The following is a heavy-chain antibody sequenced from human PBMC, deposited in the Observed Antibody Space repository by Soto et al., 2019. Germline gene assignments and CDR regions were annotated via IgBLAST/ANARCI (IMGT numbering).Heavy chain of an antibody. Sequence: GGSLRLSCAASGFTFSSYAMSWVRQAPGKGLEWVSAISGSGGSTYYADSVKGRFTISRDNSKNTLYLQMNSLRAEDTAVYYCAKLTLGDFWSGYYSPYYYYGMDVWGQGTTVTVSS. CDR1: GFTFSSYA. CDR3: AKLTLGDFWSGYYSPYYYYGMDV. CDR2: ISGSGGST. V-gene: IGHV3-23*01. J-gene: IGHJ6*02. D-gene: IGHD3-3*01.